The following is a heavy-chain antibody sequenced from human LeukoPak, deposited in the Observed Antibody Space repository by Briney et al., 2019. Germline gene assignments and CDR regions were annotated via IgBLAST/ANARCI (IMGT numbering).Heavy chain of an antibody. J-gene: IGHJ4*02. V-gene: IGHV3-30*04. CDR3: ARWPGGSGYGY. D-gene: IGHD5-12*01. Sequence: GGSLRLPCAASGFTFSSYAMHWVRQAPGKGLEWVAVISYDGSNKYYADSVKGRFTISRDNSKNTLYLQMNSLRAEDTAVYYCARWPGGSGYGYWGQGTLVTVSS. CDR2: ISYDGSNK. CDR1: GFTFSSYA.